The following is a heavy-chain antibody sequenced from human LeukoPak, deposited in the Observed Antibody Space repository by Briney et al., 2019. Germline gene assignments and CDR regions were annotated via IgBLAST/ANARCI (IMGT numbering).Heavy chain of an antibody. CDR1: LYTFTGYY. J-gene: IGHJ6*03. D-gene: IGHD3-3*01. V-gene: IGHV1-2*02. CDR2: INPNRGGT. CDR3: ARDTARITIFGVAKYMDV. Sequence: ASVKVSRKASLYTFTGYYIHWVRQAPGQGLEGMGWINPNRGGTNYAQKVQGRVTMTRDTSISTAYKELSRLRSDDTAVYYCARDTARITIFGVAKYMDVWGKGTTVTVSS.